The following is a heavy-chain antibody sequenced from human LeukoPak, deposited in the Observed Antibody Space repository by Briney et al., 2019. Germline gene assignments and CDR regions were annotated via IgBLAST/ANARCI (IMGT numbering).Heavy chain of an antibody. J-gene: IGHJ3*02. CDR2: ISSSSSYI. Sequence: GGSLRLSCAASGFTFSSYSMNWVRQAPGKGLEWVSSISSSSSYIYYADSVKGRFTISRDNARNSLFLQMNSLRAEDTAVYYCARDHAYAFDIWGQGTLVTVSS. V-gene: IGHV3-21*01. CDR1: GFTFSSYS. CDR3: ARDHAYAFDI. D-gene: IGHD2-2*01.